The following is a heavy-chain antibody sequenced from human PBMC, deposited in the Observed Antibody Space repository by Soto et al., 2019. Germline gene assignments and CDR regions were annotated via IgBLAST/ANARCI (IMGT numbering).Heavy chain of an antibody. D-gene: IGHD2-8*01. CDR1: GFVFADYG. V-gene: IGHV3-30*18. J-gene: IGHJ6*02. CDR3: AKDTLYPVVSYFYYGLDV. CDR2: ISFDGTNK. Sequence: PGGSLRLSCAASGFVFADYGVHWVRQAPGKGLEWVAVISFDGTNKFYADSVKGRFTISRDNSNSTLYLQMSSLRTEDTAVYYCAKDTLYPVVSYFYYGLDVWGQGTTVTVSS.